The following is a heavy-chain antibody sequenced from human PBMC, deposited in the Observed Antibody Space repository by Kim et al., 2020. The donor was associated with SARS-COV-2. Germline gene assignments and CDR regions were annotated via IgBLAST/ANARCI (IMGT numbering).Heavy chain of an antibody. Sequence: TFYAESVKGRFTISRDNSKNTLYVQISSLRGDDTAIYYCARGVGATTFDSWGQGIVVIVSS. CDR3: ARGVGATTFDS. CDR2: T. J-gene: IGHJ4*02. V-gene: IGHV3-23*01. D-gene: IGHD1-26*01.